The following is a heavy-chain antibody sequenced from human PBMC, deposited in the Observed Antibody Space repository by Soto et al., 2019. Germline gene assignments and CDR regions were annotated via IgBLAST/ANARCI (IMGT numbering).Heavy chain of an antibody. V-gene: IGHV3-30*18. CDR3: AKERSEIISFSALDN. CDR1: GFSFSDYA. J-gene: IGHJ3*02. D-gene: IGHD3-10*01. Sequence: QVQLVQSGGGVVQPGRSLTVSCEASGFSFSDYAMHWVRQAPGKGLEWVAYILYDGSNQYYPDSVKGRFTISRDNSKNTLYLQMNSLRVEDTGVYYCAKERSEIISFSALDNWGQGTKVTVSP. CDR2: ILYDGSNQ.